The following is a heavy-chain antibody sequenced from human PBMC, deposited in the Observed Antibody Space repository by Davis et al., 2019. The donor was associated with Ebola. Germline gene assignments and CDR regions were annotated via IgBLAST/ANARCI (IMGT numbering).Heavy chain of an antibody. CDR2: KSLNRST. D-gene: IGHD1-26*01. J-gene: IGHJ4*02. CDR3: ARDSGWSISYPFGY. V-gene: IGHV4-39*02. Sequence: GGTCQIAWDGQGGVWGKSLNRSTHYNPTLKSRVTISVDTSKNQFALKLSSVTAADTAVYYCARDSGWSISYPFGYWSQGALVTVS.